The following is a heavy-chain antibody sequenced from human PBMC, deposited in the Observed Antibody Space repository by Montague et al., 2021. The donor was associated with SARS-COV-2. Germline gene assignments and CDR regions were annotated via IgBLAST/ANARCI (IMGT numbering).Heavy chain of an antibody. CDR1: GVSVTDYY. J-gene: IGHJ4*02. D-gene: IGHD3-9*01. CDR2: VLYNKGT. CDR3: ERHPYYDGLNGPPDF. Sequence: SETLSLTCTVSGVSVTDYYWSWIRQPPGKGLEWVGDVLYNKGTNFNPSLKSRVAISVDTSKNQFSLRLTSVTAADTAFYDCERHPYYDGLNGPPDFWDQGTLVTVSS. V-gene: IGHV4-59*08.